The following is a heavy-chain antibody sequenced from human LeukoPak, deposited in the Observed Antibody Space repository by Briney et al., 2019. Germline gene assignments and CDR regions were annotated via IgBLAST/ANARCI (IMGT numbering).Heavy chain of an antibody. J-gene: IGHJ4*02. CDR1: GYTFTGYY. V-gene: IGHV1-2*02. CDR3: ARTRTYYYGSGSHPFDY. D-gene: IGHD3-10*01. Sequence: GASVKVSCKASGYTFTGYYMHWVRQAPGQGLEWMGWINPNSGGTNYAQKFQGRVTMTRDTSISTAYMELSRLRSDDTAVYYCARTRTYYYGSGSHPFDYWGQGTLVTVSS. CDR2: INPNSGGT.